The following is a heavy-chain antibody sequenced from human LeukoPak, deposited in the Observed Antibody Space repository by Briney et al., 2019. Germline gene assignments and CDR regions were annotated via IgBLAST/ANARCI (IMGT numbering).Heavy chain of an antibody. D-gene: IGHD2-2*01. Sequence: ASVKVSCMASGYTFTGYYMHLVRQAPGPGLECMGWINPNSGDTNYAQKFQGRVTMTRDTSISTAYMELRTLRSDDTAVYYCARGGYCSSTSCYDLYAFDIWGQGTMVTVSS. V-gene: IGHV1-2*02. J-gene: IGHJ3*02. CDR2: INPNSGDT. CDR3: ARGGYCSSTSCYDLYAFDI. CDR1: GYTFTGYY.